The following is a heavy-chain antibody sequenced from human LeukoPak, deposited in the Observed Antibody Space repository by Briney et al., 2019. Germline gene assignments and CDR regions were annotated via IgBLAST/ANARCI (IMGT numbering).Heavy chain of an antibody. D-gene: IGHD6-13*01. V-gene: IGHV4-39*07. J-gene: IGHJ2*01. Sequence: SETLSLTCTVSGGSISSSSYYWGWIRQPPGKGLEWIGSIYYSGSTYYNPSLKSRVTISVDTSKNQFSLKLSSVTAADTAVYYCARLPGYSSSRYFDLWGRGTLVTVSS. CDR3: ARLPGYSSSRYFDL. CDR2: IYYSGST. CDR1: GGSISSSSYY.